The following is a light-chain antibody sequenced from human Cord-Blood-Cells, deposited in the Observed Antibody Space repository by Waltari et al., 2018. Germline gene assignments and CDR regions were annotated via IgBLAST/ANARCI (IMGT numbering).Light chain of an antibody. CDR3: QQYNNWPFT. CDR1: QSVLYSSNNKNY. V-gene: IGKV4-1*01. CDR2: WAS. Sequence: DIVMTQSPDSLAVSLGERATINRKSSQSVLYSSNNKNYLAWYQQKPGQPPKLLIYWASTRESGVPDRFSGSGSGTDFTLTISSLQAEDVAVYYCQQYNNWPFTFGPGTKVDIK. J-gene: IGKJ3*01.